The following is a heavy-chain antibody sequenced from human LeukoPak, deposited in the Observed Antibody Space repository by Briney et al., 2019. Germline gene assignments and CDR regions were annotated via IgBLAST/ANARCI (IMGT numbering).Heavy chain of an antibody. D-gene: IGHD2-2*01. CDR3: ARDRVYCSSTSCYRTWFDP. CDR2: IYHSGST. Sequence: PSGTLSLTCAVSGGSISSSNWWSWVRQPPGKGLEWMGEIYHSGSTNYNPSLKSRVTISVDKSKNQFSLKMSSVTAADTAVYYCARDRVYCSSTSCYRTWFDPWGQGTLVTVSS. J-gene: IGHJ5*02. V-gene: IGHV4-4*02. CDR1: GGSISSSNW.